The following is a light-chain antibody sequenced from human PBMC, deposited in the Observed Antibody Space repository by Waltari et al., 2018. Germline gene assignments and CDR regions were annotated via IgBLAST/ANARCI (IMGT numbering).Light chain of an antibody. V-gene: IGKV3-15*01. CDR2: GAS. Sequence: IVMTQCPATLSVSPGERATLTCRASKSVSSNLAWYQHKAGQAPRPLIYGASTRATGIPARFSGSGSGTEFTLTLSSLQSEDFAVYYCQQYNNWPWTFGQGTKVEIK. CDR3: QQYNNWPWT. J-gene: IGKJ1*01. CDR1: KSVSSN.